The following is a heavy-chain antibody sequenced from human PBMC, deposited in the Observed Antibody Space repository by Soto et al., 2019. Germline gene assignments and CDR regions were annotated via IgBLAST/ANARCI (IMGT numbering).Heavy chain of an antibody. CDR2: IIPFFGTA. CDR3: AKERGYGGPYFYYAMTV. CDR1: GGTFSNYA. J-gene: IGHJ6*02. Sequence: QVQLVQSGAEVKRPGSSVRISCTTSGGTFSNYAFNWVRQAPGQGLECLGGIIPFFGTANYTQKFQGRVTITADESTATVYIELRTLTSEDTAIYYCAKERGYGGPYFYYAMTVWDQGTPVIVSS. D-gene: IGHD4-17*01. V-gene: IGHV1-69*12.